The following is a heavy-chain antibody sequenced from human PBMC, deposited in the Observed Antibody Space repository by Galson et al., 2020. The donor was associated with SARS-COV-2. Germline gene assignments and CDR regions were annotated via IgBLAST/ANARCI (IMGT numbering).Heavy chain of an antibody. CDR2: IYYSGIT. V-gene: IGHV4-39*01. CDR3: ARQRVPSAMHYYYYYMDV. Sequence: SETLSLTCTVSGGSIISINYYWGWIRQPPGKGLEWIGSIYYSGITYSNPSLKSRVTVSVDTSKNQFSLNLTSVTAADTAVYYCARQRVPSAMHYYYYYMDVWGKGTTVTVSS. D-gene: IGHD2-2*01. J-gene: IGHJ6*03. CDR1: GGSIISINYY.